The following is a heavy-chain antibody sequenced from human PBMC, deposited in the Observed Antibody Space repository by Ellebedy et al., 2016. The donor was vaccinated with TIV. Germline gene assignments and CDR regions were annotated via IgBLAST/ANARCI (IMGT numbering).Heavy chain of an antibody. J-gene: IGHJ3*02. Sequence: PSETLSLTCTVSGDSISSYYWSWVRQAPGKGLEWVSSISGSGGNTYYADSVKGRFTISRDNSKDTLYLQVNSLRAEDTAVYYCARDPVGVGPAFDIWGQGTMVTVSS. CDR1: GDSISSYY. D-gene: IGHD4-23*01. CDR2: ISGSGGNT. CDR3: ARDPVGVGPAFDI. V-gene: IGHV3-23*01.